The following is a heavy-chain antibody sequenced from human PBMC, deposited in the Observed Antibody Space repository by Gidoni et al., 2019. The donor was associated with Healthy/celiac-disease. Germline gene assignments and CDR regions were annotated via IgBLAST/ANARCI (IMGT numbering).Heavy chain of an antibody. D-gene: IGHD2-8*01. CDR2: IYTSGST. CDR3: ARAGYCTNGVCYTNWYFDL. J-gene: IGHJ2*01. Sequence: QVQLQESGPGLVKPSQTLSLTCTVSGGSISRGRYYWSWIRQPAGKGLEWIGRIYTSGSTNYNPSLKSRVTISVDTSKNQFSLKLSSVTAADTAVYYCARAGYCTNGVCYTNWYFDLWGRGTLVTVSS. V-gene: IGHV4-61*02. CDR1: GGSISRGRYY.